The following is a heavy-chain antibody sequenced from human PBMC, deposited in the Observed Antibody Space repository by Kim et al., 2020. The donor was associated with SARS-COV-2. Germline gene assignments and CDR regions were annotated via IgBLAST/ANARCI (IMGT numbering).Heavy chain of an antibody. J-gene: IGHJ6*02. CDR3: ARERVPYYYGSGSYYILDNSFLTHYGMDV. CDR2: IIPIFGTA. CDR1: GGTFSSYA. V-gene: IGHV1-69*13. D-gene: IGHD3-10*01. Sequence: SVKVSCKASGGTFSSYAISWVRQAPGQGLEWMGGIIPIFGTANYAQKFQGRVTITADESTSTAYMELSSLRSEDTAVYYCARERVPYYYGSGSYYILDNSFLTHYGMDVWGQGTTVTVSS.